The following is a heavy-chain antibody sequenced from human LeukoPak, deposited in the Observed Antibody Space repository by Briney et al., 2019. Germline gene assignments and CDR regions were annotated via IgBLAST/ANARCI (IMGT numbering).Heavy chain of an antibody. Sequence: GESLKISCKGSGYSFTSYWIGWVREMPGKGLEWMGIIYPGDSDTRYSPSFQGQVTISADKSISTAYLQWSSLKASDTAMYYCARVETSYGSGPGDYYYYGMDVRGQGTTVTVCS. CDR3: ARVETSYGSGPGDYYYYGMDV. D-gene: IGHD3-10*01. V-gene: IGHV5-51*01. CDR2: IYPGDSDT. CDR1: GYSFTSYW. J-gene: IGHJ6*02.